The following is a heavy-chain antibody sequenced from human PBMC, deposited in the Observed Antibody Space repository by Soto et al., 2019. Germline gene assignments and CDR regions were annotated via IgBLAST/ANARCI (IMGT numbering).Heavy chain of an antibody. CDR2: IYHSGST. D-gene: IGHD6-13*01. Sequence: PSETLSLTCAVSGGSISSGGYSWSWIRHPPGKGLEWIGYIYHSGSTYYNPSLKSRVTISVDRSKNQFSLKLSSVTAADTAVYYCARANIAAALQWFDPWGQGTLVTVSS. CDR3: ARANIAAALQWFDP. CDR1: GGSISSGGYS. J-gene: IGHJ5*02. V-gene: IGHV4-30-2*01.